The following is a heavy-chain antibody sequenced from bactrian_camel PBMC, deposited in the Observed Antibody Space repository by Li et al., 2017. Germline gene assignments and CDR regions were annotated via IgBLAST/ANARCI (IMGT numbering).Heavy chain of an antibody. CDR3: AAEFPFGVSGICYVVDVTKGY. J-gene: IGHJ6*01. CDR1: GFKSADNRC. D-gene: IGHD2*01. Sequence: HVQLVESGGGSVQAGGSLRLSCSYSGFKSADNRCMGWFRQAPGREREGVASIYTDGSTYYAASVKGRFSISKDSAKNTLYLQMSSLKPEDTGMYYCAAEFPFGVSGICYVVDVTKGYSGQGTQVTVS. CDR2: IYTDGST. V-gene: IGHV3S55*01.